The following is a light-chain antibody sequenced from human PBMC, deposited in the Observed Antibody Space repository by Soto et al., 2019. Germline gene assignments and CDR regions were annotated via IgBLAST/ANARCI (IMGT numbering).Light chain of an antibody. Sequence: QSVLTQPASVSGSPGQSITVSCTGSSSDFGDDKYVSWYQQQPGKGPNLLIYGVNSRPSGISNRFSGSKSGNTASLTISGLQVEDEAEYFCGSYAGSNNPYVFGTGTKLTVL. CDR1: SSDFGDDKY. V-gene: IGLV2-14*01. CDR2: GVN. CDR3: GSYAGSNNPYV. J-gene: IGLJ1*01.